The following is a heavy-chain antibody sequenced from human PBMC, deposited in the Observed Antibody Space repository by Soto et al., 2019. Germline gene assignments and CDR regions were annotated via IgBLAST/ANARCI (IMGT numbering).Heavy chain of an antibody. Sequence: LRLSCAASGFSFSDYEMNWVRQTPGKGLEWLSYISSSGGTIKYADSVKGRFTISRDNAKNSLYLQMHSLRADDTAVYYCARDTFEIYYKFGLDVWGQGTPVTVSS. J-gene: IGHJ6*02. V-gene: IGHV3-48*03. CDR3: ARDTFEIYYKFGLDV. CDR2: ISSSGGTI. D-gene: IGHD3-10*01. CDR1: GFSFSDYE.